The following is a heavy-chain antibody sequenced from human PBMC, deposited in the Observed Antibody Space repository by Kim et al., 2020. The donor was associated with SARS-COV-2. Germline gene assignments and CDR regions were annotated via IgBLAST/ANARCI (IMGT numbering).Heavy chain of an antibody. D-gene: IGHD1-26*01. CDR2: INPNSGGT. CDR1: GYTFIAYY. Sequence: ASVKVSCKASGYTFIAYYIDWVRQAPGQGLEWMGRINPNSGGTKYAQKFQGRLTVSRDTSTNIAYMELSRLTSDDTAVYYCARGPGRYAPFDYWGPGTLVTVSS. V-gene: IGHV1-2*06. CDR3: ARGPGRYAPFDY. J-gene: IGHJ4*02.